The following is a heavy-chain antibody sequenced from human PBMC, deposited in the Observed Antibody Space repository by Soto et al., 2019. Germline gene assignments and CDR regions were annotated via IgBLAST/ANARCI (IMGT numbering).Heavy chain of an antibody. V-gene: IGHV3-23*01. CDR2: IRSSGGHT. Sequence: GGSLRLSCVASGFTFSNSAMSWVRHVPGKGLEWAAGIRSSGGHTNYADSVKGRFTISRDNSKDTLYLQMNSLRAEDTALYYCAKVQEFCGFNCYIVDSWGQGVLVTSPQ. J-gene: IGHJ4*02. CDR1: GFTFSNSA. CDR3: AKVQEFCGFNCYIVDS. D-gene: IGHD2-21*02.